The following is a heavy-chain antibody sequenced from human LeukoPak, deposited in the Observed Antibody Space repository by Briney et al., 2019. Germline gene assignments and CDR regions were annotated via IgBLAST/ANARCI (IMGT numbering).Heavy chain of an antibody. D-gene: IGHD2-2*02. Sequence: PGGSLRLSCAASGFTFSSYAMSWVRQAPGKGLEWVSAISGSGGSTYYADSVKGRFTISRDNSKNTLYLQMNSLRAEDTAVYYCAKDGVPATAIRRGIHAYYFDYWGQGTLVTVSS. CDR3: AKDGVPATAIRRGIHAYYFDY. CDR1: GFTFSSYA. CDR2: ISGSGGST. J-gene: IGHJ4*02. V-gene: IGHV3-23*01.